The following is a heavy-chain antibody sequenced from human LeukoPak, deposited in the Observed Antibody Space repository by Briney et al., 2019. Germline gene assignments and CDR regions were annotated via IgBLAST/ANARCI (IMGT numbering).Heavy chain of an antibody. J-gene: IGHJ4*02. CDR3: ARGGSSWPFDY. Sequence: SETLSLTCGVYGESLSVYYWTWIRQPPGKRLEWIGEINHSGTTNYNPSLKSRVTISVDTSKNHFSLNLSSVTAADTAVYYCARGGSSWPFDYWGQGTLVTVSS. CDR1: GESLSVYY. CDR2: INHSGTT. V-gene: IGHV4-34*01. D-gene: IGHD6-13*01.